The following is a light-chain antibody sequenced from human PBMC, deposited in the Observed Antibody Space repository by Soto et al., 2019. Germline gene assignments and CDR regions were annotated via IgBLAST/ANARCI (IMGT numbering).Light chain of an antibody. J-gene: IGKJ1*01. Sequence: DIQITQSPSTLSSSVGGSFTITCRASQSFSRWLAWYQQKPGKPPKLLVYDVSRLESGVPSRFSGSDSGTEFTLTISRLQPEDVAIYYCQQYGSLWTFGQGTKVDIK. CDR2: DVS. CDR1: QSFSRW. V-gene: IGKV1-5*01. CDR3: QQYGSLWT.